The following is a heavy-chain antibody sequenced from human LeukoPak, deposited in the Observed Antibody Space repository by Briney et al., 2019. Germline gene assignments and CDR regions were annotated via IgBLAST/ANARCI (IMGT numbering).Heavy chain of an antibody. Sequence: ASETLSLTCTVSGGSISSSSYYWGWIRQPPGKGLEWIGSIYYSGSTYYNPSLKSRVTISVDTSKNQFSLKLSSVTAADTAVYYCARDPVAYCGGDCSRVGRGYDYWGQGTLVTVSS. J-gene: IGHJ4*02. D-gene: IGHD2-21*02. CDR3: ARDPVAYCGGDCSRVGRGYDY. CDR1: GGSISSSSYY. V-gene: IGHV4-39*07. CDR2: IYYSGST.